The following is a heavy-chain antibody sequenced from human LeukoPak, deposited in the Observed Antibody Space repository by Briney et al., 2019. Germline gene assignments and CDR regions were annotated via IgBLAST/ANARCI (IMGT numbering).Heavy chain of an antibody. CDR1: GGSIRSSSYY. Sequence: KPSETLSLTCTVSGGSIRSSSYYGGWIRQPPGKGLEWIASIYYSGSTYYNPSLKSRVTISVDTSKNQFSLRLSSVTAADTAVYYCASNWGGDEYYFDYWGQGSLVTVSS. CDR2: IYYSGST. V-gene: IGHV4-39*01. D-gene: IGHD7-27*01. CDR3: ASNWGGDEYYFDY. J-gene: IGHJ4*02.